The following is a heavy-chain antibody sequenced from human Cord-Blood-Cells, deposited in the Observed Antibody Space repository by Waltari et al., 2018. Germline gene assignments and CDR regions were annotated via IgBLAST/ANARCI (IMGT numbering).Heavy chain of an antibody. J-gene: IGHJ4*02. D-gene: IGHD3-10*01. CDR3: ATAPPMVRGVIKYYFDY. V-gene: IGHV1-24*01. CDR1: GYTLTELS. Sequence: QVQLVQSGAEVKTPGASVKVSCKVSGYTLTELSMHWVRQAPGKGLEWMGGFDPEDGETIYAQKFQGRVTMTEDTSTDTAYMELSSLRSEDTAVYYCATAPPMVRGVIKYYFDYWGQGTLVTVSS. CDR2: FDPEDGET.